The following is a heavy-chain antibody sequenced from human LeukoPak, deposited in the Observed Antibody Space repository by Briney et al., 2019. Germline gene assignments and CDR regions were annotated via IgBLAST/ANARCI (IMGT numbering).Heavy chain of an antibody. CDR3: AKISSIAAPSPLYFQH. CDR1: GFNFSSYG. J-gene: IGHJ1*01. Sequence: GGSLRLSCAASGFNFSSYGMHWVRQAPGKGLEWVAFIRYDGSNKYYADSVKGRFTISRDNSKNTLYLQMDSLRAEDTAVYYCAKISSIAAPSPLYFQHWGQGTLVTVSS. D-gene: IGHD6-6*01. V-gene: IGHV3-30*02. CDR2: IRYDGSNK.